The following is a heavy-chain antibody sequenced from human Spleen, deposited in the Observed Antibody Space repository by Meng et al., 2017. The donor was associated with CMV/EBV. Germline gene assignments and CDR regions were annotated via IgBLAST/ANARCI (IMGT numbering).Heavy chain of an antibody. CDR3: ARKVILFKGWFDS. Sequence: KTCGNIFTAYYWHWVRQAPGHGLEWLGWINPGSGATKYAQKFQGRVTMTRDTSITTAYMELDSLGSDDTAVYYCARKVILFKGWFDSWGQGTLVTVSS. J-gene: IGHJ5*01. CDR1: GNIFTAYY. D-gene: IGHD2/OR15-2a*01. CDR2: INPGSGAT. V-gene: IGHV1-2*02.